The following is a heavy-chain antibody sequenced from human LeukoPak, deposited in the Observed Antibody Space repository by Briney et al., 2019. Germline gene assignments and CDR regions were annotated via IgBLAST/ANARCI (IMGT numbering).Heavy chain of an antibody. CDR1: GGSISSSNW. Sequence: PTETLSLTCAVSGGSISSSNWWSWVRQPPGKGLEWIGEIYHSGSTNYNPSLKSRVTISVDKSKNQFSLKLSSVTAADTAVYYCARGVRGVIIYYYYYMDVWGKGTTVTVSS. D-gene: IGHD3-10*01. J-gene: IGHJ6*03. CDR3: ARGVRGVIIYYYYYMDV. CDR2: IYHSGST. V-gene: IGHV4-4*02.